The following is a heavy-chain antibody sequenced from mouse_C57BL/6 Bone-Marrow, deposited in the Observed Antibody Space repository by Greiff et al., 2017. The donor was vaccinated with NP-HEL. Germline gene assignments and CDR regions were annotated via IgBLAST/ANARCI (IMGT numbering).Heavy chain of an antibody. V-gene: IGHV1-64*01. Sequence: QVQLQQPGAELVKPGASVKLSCKASGYTFTSYWMHWVKPRPGQGLEWIGMIHPNSGSTNYNEKFKSKATLTVDKSSSTAYMQLSSLTSEDSAVYYCARGLLWFRRRDYYAMDYWGQGTSVTVSS. CDR3: ARGLLWFRRRDYYAMDY. CDR1: GYTFTSYW. D-gene: IGHD2-2*01. CDR2: IHPNSGST. J-gene: IGHJ4*01.